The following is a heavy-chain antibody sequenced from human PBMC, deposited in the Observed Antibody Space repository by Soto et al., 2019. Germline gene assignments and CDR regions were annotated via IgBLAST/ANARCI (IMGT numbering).Heavy chain of an antibody. J-gene: IGHJ4*02. Sequence: QVQLQESGPGLVKPSQTLSLTCTVSGGSISSGGYYWSWIRQHPGKGLEWIGYIYYSGSTYCNPSLKSRVTISVDTSKNQFSLKLSSVTAADTAVYYCARDVSAEGLSYYFDYWGQGTLVTVSS. D-gene: IGHD2-2*01. CDR2: IYYSGST. CDR1: GGSISSGGYY. CDR3: ARDVSAEGLSYYFDY. V-gene: IGHV4-31*03.